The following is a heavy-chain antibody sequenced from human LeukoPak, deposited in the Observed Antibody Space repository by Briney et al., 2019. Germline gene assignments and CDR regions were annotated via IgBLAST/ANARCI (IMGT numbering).Heavy chain of an antibody. V-gene: IGHV4-59*11. J-gene: IGHJ4*02. CDR2: IHYSGST. Sequence: SETLSLTCTVSGGSISSHYWSWIRQPPGKGLEYIGYIHYSGSTNYNPSLKSRVTISVDKSMNQFSLKLSSVTAADTAVYYCTRDPHSSDWPSGYWGQGTLVTVSS. D-gene: IGHD6-19*01. CDR1: GGSISSHY. CDR3: TRDPHSSDWPSGY.